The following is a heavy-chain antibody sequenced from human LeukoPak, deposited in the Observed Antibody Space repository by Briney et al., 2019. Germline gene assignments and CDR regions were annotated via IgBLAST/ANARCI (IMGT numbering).Heavy chain of an antibody. CDR3: AKSYSSGWDFDY. V-gene: IGHV6-1*01. Sequence: SQTLSLTCAISGDSVSSNSAAWNWIRQSPSRGLEWLGRTYYRSKWYNDYAVSVKSRITIKPDTSKNQSSLQLKSVTPEDTAVYYCAKSYSSGWDFDYWGQGTLVTVSS. J-gene: IGHJ4*02. D-gene: IGHD6-19*01. CDR1: GDSVSSNSAA. CDR2: TYYRSKWYN.